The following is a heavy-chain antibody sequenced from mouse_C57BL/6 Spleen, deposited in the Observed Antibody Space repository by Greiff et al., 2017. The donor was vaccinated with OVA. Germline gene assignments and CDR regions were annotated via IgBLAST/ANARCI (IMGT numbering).Heavy chain of an antibody. CDR2: ISSGSSTI. D-gene: IGHD1-1*01. J-gene: IGHJ1*03. V-gene: IGHV5-17*01. CDR3: ARTITTVVARGYFDV. Sequence: EVKLQESGGGLVKPGGSLKLSCAASGFTFSDYGMHWVRQAPEKGLEWVAYISSGSSTIYYADTVKGRFTISRDNAKNTLFLQMTSLRSEDTAMYYCARTITTVVARGYFDVWGTGTTVTVSS. CDR1: GFTFSDYG.